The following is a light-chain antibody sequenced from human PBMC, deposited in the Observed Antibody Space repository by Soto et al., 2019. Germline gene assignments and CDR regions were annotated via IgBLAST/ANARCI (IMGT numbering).Light chain of an antibody. J-gene: IGKJ1*01. CDR2: KAS. CDR1: QSISTW. V-gene: IGKV1-5*03. CDR3: QQYDDYWT. Sequence: DIQMTQSPSTLSASVGDRVTITCRASQSISTWLAWYQQKPGKAPKLLIYKASSLESGVPSRFSGSGSGTEFTLTISSLQPDDSATYYCQQYDDYWTFGHGTKVEIK.